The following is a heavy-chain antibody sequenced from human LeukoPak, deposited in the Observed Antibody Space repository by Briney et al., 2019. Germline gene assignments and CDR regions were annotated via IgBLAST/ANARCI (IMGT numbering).Heavy chain of an antibody. Sequence: GGSLRLSCAASGFLFSKYAIHWVRQAPGKGLEWVSGIVCDSSSIYYEGSMRGRFTIPRDKSKNALYLQMNSLRAEDTAVYYCAKDAIAGNSVWDYFEYWGQGDLVTVSS. D-gene: IGHD1-7*01. J-gene: IGHJ4*02. CDR1: GFLFSKYA. V-gene: IGHV3-23*01. CDR3: AKDAIAGNSVWDYFEY. CDR2: IVCDSSSI.